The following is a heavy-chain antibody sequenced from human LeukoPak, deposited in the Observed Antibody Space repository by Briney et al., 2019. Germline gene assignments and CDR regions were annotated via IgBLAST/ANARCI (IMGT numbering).Heavy chain of an antibody. CDR3: ARVRQWLVGGPFDY. CDR2: INHSGST. Sequence: SETLSLTCAVYGGSFSGYYWSWLRQPPGKGLEWVGEINHSGSTNYNPSLKSRVTISVDTSKNQFSLKLSSVTAADTAVYYCARVRQWLVGGPFDYWGQGTLVTVSS. J-gene: IGHJ4*02. CDR1: GGSFSGYY. D-gene: IGHD6-19*01. V-gene: IGHV4-34*01.